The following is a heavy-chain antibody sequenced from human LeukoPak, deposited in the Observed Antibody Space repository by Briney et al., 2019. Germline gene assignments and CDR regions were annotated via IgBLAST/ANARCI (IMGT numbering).Heavy chain of an antibody. V-gene: IGHV3-49*03. D-gene: IGHD6-13*01. J-gene: IGHJ6*02. Sequence: PGGSLRLSCTASGFTFGDYALSWFRQAPGKGLEWVSFIRSKGYGGAIEYAASVKGRFTISRDDSKSIAYLQMNSLKTEDTDVYYCTRPQAADPYYYYGLDVWGQGTTVTVSS. CDR2: IRSKGYGGAI. CDR1: GFTFGDYA. CDR3: TRPQAADPYYYYGLDV.